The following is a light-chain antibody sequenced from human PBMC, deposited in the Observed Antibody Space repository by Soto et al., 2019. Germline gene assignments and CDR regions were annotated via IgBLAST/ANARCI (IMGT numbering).Light chain of an antibody. CDR2: GES. J-gene: IGKJ2*01. CDR1: PNLSRN. Sequence: EIVMTQSPATLSVSSGERATLSCRSSPNLSRNLAWYQQRPGQAPRLLIHGESTRATGVPARFSGSGSGTDFTLTISILQSEAVAVYYCQQYDRWPHTFGQGTKLQIK. CDR3: QQYDRWPHT. V-gene: IGKV3-15*01.